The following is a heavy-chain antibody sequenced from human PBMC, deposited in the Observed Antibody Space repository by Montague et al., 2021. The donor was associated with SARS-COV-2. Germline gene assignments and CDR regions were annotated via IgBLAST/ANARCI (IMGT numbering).Heavy chain of an antibody. J-gene: IGHJ6*03. Sequence: SETLSLTCAVYGTSFSGYYWNWIRQPPGKGLEWIGEINHVGSTKYSPSLKSRLTISADTSKNQFSLKLTSVAAADTAVYYCARLRDGVVPSPILGVGPYYSYYYMDVWGRGTTVTVSS. CDR1: GTSFSGYY. CDR2: INHVGST. D-gene: IGHD3-10*01. V-gene: IGHV4-34*01. CDR3: ARLRDGVVPSPILGVGPYYSYYYMDV.